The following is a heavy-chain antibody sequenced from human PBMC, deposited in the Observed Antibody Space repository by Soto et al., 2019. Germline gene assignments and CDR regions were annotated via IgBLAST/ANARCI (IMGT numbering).Heavy chain of an antibody. V-gene: IGHV3-74*01. CDR1: GVTLSSNW. CDR2: INHDGSST. D-gene: IGHD4-4*01. Sequence: GGSLRLSCGASGVTLSSNWMQWVRQAPGKGLVWVSRINHDGSSTTYADSVKGRFSISRDNAKNTLYLEMNSLRDEDTAVYYCGTVTTGYWGQGTLVTVSS. J-gene: IGHJ4*02. CDR3: GTVTTGY.